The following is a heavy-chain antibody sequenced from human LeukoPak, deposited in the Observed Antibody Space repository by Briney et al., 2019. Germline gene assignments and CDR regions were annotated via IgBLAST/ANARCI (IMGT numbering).Heavy chain of an antibody. Sequence: GASVKVSCKASGHTFTSYGISWVRQAPGQGLEWMGWISAYNGNTNYAQKLQGRVTMTTDTSTSTAYMELSSLRSEDTAVYYCARSLLHCGGDCYSFDYWGQGTLVTVSS. CDR1: GHTFTSYG. CDR2: ISAYNGNT. J-gene: IGHJ4*02. CDR3: ARSLLHCGGDCYSFDY. D-gene: IGHD2-21*02. V-gene: IGHV1-18*01.